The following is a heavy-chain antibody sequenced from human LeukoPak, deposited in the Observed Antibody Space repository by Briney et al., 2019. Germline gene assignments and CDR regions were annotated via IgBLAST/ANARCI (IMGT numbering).Heavy chain of an antibody. CDR2: INSDGSST. V-gene: IGHV3-74*01. CDR1: GFTFSSYW. CDR3: AKGVEWLRAAPDWFDP. J-gene: IGHJ5*02. D-gene: IGHD2-8*01. Sequence: GGSLRLSCAASGFTFSSYWMHWVRQAPGKGLVWVSRINSDGSSTSYADSVKGRFTISRDNSKNTLYLQMNSLRAEDTAVYYCAKGVEWLRAAPDWFDPWGQGTLVTVSS.